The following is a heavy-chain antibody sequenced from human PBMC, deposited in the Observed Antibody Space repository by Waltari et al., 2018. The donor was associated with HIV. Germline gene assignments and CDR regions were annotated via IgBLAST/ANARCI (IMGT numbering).Heavy chain of an antibody. V-gene: IGHV3-7*01. D-gene: IGHD2-8*01. Sequence: EVQLVESGGGLVQPGGSLRLSCAASGFTFSLYWMSWVRQAPGKGLEWVANIKQDGSEKHYVDSVKGRATISRDNAKKSLYLQMNSLRAEDTAVYYCARMGLMMYAIGAFDIWGQGTMVTVSS. J-gene: IGHJ3*02. CDR3: ARMGLMMYAIGAFDI. CDR1: GFTFSLYW. CDR2: IKQDGSEK.